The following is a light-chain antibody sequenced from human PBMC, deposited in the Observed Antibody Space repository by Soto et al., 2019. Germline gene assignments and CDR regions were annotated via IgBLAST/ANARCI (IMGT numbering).Light chain of an antibody. V-gene: IGLV2-14*01. CDR1: SGDVGGYNY. CDR2: EVS. CDR3: SSYTSSTTRV. Sequence: QSALTQPASVSWSPGQSITISCTGTSGDVGGYNYVSWYQHHPGKAPKLMIYEVSHRPSGVSNRFSGSNSGNTASLTTSGLQAEDEDDYYCSSYTSSTTRVFGTGTQVTVL. J-gene: IGLJ1*01.